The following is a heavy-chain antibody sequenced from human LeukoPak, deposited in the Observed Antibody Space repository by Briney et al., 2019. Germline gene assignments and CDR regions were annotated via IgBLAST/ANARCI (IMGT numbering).Heavy chain of an antibody. CDR3: AKDAYIVFEYYYYYMDV. CDR2: IRYDGSNK. V-gene: IGHV3-30*02. CDR1: GFTFSSYG. D-gene: IGHD3-16*02. Sequence: GGSLRLSCAASGFTFSSYGMHWVRQAPGKGLEWVAFIRYDGSNKYYADSVKGRFTISRDNSKNTLYLQMNSLRAEDTAVYYCAKDAYIVFEYYYYYMDVWGKGTTVTVSS. J-gene: IGHJ6*03.